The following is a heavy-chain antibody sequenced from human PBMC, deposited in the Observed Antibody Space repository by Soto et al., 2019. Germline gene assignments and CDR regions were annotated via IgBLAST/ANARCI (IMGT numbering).Heavy chain of an antibody. V-gene: IGHV3-23*01. J-gene: IGHJ4*02. CDR3: AKDKTFGGHDFDY. CDR1: GFTFGTHA. Sequence: GGSLRLSCEASGFTFGTHAMSWVRQATGKGLEWVSAISGDADTAYHADSVKGRFTVSRDNSKNTLYLQMNSLRAEDTAIYYCAKDKTFGGHDFDYWGQGTLVTVSS. D-gene: IGHD3-16*01. CDR2: ISGDADTA.